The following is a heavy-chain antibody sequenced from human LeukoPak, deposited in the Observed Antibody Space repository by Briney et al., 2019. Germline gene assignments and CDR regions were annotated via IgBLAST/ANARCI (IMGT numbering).Heavy chain of an antibody. Sequence: KPSETLSLTCAVSGGSISSGSYSWSWIRQPPGKGLEWIGYIYHSGSTYYNPSLKSRVTISVDRSKNQFSLKLSSVTAADTAVYYCAREGRRTDAFDIWGQGTMVTVSS. CDR1: GGSISSGSYS. CDR2: IYHSGST. J-gene: IGHJ3*02. V-gene: IGHV4-30-2*01. CDR3: AREGRRTDAFDI.